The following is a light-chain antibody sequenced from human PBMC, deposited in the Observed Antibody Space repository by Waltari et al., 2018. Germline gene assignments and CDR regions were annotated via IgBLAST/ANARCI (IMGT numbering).Light chain of an antibody. J-gene: IGLJ1*01. Sequence: QSALTQPASVSASLGQSLTISCVGTSSDIGFYNFVSWYQQYPGKPPKLILNAVTGRPPVYSIRSSGSKPGNTASLTISGLRPEDESDYYCSSFTTARTYIFASGTRVTVL. V-gene: IGLV2-14*03. CDR1: SSDIGFYNF. CDR2: AVT. CDR3: SSFTTARTYI.